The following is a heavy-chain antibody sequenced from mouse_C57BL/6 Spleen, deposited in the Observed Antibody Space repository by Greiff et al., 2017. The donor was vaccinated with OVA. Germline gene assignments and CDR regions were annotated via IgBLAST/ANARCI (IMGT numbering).Heavy chain of an antibody. CDR3: ASQLWYFDV. CDR2: INPNNGGT. V-gene: IGHV1-26*01. J-gene: IGHJ1*03. CDR1: GYTFTDYY. Sequence: EVQLQQSGPELVKPGASVKISCKASGYTFTDYYMNWVKQSHGKSLEWIGDINPNNGGTSYNQKLKGKATLTVDKSYSTAYMELRSLTSEDSAVYYCASQLWYFDVWGTGTTVTVSS. D-gene: IGHD4-1*02.